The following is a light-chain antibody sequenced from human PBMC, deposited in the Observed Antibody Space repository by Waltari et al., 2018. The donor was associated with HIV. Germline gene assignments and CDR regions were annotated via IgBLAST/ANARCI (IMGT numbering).Light chain of an antibody. CDR2: EVS. J-gene: IGLJ3*02. Sequence: QSALTQPASVSGSPGQSISISCTGTSSDVGDYYVSWYQHHPGKAPKVIIYEVSTRPSGGSTRFSGSKSGNTASLTISGLLPEDEADYFCSSYISSATPEFGGGTRLTVL. V-gene: IGLV2-14*01. CDR3: SSYISSATPE. CDR1: SSDVGDYY.